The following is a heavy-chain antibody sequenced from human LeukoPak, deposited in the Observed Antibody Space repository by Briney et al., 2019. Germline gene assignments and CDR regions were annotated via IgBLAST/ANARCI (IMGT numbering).Heavy chain of an antibody. CDR3: ARDDILTGYDNFDY. V-gene: IGHV1-18*01. CDR2: ISAYNGNT. D-gene: IGHD3-9*01. CDR1: GYTFTSYG. J-gene: IGHJ4*02. Sequence: ASVKVSCKASGYTFTSYGISWVRQAPGQGLEWMGWISAYNGNTNYAQKLQGRVTMTTDTSTSTAYMGLRSLRSDDTAVYYCARDDILTGYDNFDYWGQGTLVTVSS.